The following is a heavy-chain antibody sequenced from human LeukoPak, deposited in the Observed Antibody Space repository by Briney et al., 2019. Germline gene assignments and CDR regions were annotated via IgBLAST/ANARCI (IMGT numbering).Heavy chain of an antibody. CDR2: INPSSGGT. CDR1: GYSFTSHY. V-gene: IGHV1-2*02. J-gene: IGHJ6*03. D-gene: IGHD2-15*01. CDR3: ARGVAASGFYYYMDI. Sequence: ASVKVSCKASGYSFTSHYMHWVRQAPGQGLEWVGWINPSSGGTNYAQNFQGRVTMTRDTSISTAYMKLSRLRSDDTAVYSCARGVAASGFYYYMDIWGSGTTVTISS.